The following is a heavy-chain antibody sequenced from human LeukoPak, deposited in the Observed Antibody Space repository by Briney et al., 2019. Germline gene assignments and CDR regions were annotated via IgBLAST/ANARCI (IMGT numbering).Heavy chain of an antibody. CDR3: AREVAYYYDSSGSADAFDI. D-gene: IGHD3-22*01. Sequence: PSETLSLTCTVSGGSIRSSYYYWSWIRQPPGKGLEWIGYIYYSGSTYYNPSLKSRVTISVDTSKNQFSLKLSSVTAADTAVYYCAREVAYYYDSSGSADAFDIWGQGTMVTVSS. CDR1: GGSIRSSYYY. J-gene: IGHJ3*02. V-gene: IGHV4-30-4*01. CDR2: IYYSGST.